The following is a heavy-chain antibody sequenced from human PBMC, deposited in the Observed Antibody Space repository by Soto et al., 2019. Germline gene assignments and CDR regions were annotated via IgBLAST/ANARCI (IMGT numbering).Heavy chain of an antibody. J-gene: IGHJ3*02. D-gene: IGHD3-22*01. CDR1: GFTFSDYY. CDR3: ARDSYYYDSRECAFDN. Sequence: PEGSLILSCAASGFTFSDYYMSWIRQAPGKGLEWVSYISSSGSTIYYADSVKGRFTISRDNAKNSLYLQMNSLRAEDTAVYYCARDSYYYDSRECAFDNWGQGTMVTVSS. V-gene: IGHV3-11*01. CDR2: ISSSGSTI.